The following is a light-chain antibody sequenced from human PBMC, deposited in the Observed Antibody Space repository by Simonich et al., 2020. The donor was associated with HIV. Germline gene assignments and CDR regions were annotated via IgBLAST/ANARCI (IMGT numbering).Light chain of an antibody. Sequence: QTVVTQETSSSVSPGGTVKLTCALSSGSVSTSYYPTWYHQTPGRPPRLLIYTTNTRSSGVPDRVSGSILGNKAVLTSTGAQADDEGDYYCVLYMGSGISVFGGGTKLTVL. CDR2: TTN. CDR1: SGSVSTSYY. J-gene: IGLJ3*02. V-gene: IGLV8-61*01. CDR3: VLYMGSGISV.